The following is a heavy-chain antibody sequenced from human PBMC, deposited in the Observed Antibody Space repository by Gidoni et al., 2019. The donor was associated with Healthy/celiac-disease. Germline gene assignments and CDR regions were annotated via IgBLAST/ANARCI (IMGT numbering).Heavy chain of an antibody. CDR1: GYTYTSYD. Sequence: QVQLVQSGAEVKKPGASVKVSCKASGYTYTSYDINWVRQANGQGLEWMGWMNPNSGNTGSAPKFQGSVTMTRNTSISTAYMELSSLRSEDTAVYYCAREAGTYYYDSGGYYYVLGYYYGMDVWGQGTTVTVSS. J-gene: IGHJ6*02. D-gene: IGHD3-22*01. CDR3: AREAGTYYYDSGGYYYVLGYYYGMDV. CDR2: MNPNSGNT. V-gene: IGHV1-8*01.